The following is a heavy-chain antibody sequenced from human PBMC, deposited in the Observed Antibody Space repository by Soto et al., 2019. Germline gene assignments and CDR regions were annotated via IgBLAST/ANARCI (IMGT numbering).Heavy chain of an antibody. D-gene: IGHD3-22*01. CDR2: ISASGGTP. J-gene: IGHJ4*02. CDR3: AKGLYDNAGYYYSN. V-gene: IGHV3-23*01. CDR1: EFTFSSYV. Sequence: GGSLRLSCAASEFTFSSYVMSWVRQAPGKGLEWVSSISASGGTPYYGDSVKGRFIISRDNSRDTLYLQMHSLRAEDTAVYFCAKGLYDNAGYYYSNWGPGTLVTVSS.